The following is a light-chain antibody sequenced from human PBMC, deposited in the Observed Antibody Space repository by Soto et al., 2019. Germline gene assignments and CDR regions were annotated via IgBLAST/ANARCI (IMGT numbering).Light chain of an antibody. Sequence: DIQLTQSTSFLSASVGDRVTITCRASQDISSHLAWYQQKPGKAPKLLIYAASTLQSGVPSGFGGSGSGTEFTLTITSLQPEDFATYYCQQVKTYPITFGGGTKVEIK. J-gene: IGKJ4*01. CDR3: QQVKTYPIT. V-gene: IGKV1-9*01. CDR2: AAS. CDR1: QDISSH.